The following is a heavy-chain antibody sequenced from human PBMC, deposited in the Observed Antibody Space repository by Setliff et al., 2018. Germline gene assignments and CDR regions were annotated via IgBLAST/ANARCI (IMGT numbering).Heavy chain of an antibody. CDR2: INHSGST. J-gene: IGHJ6*02. D-gene: IGHD2-2*02. CDR3: ARDRQYCSSTSCYTSYSYYYAMDI. Sequence: PSETLSLTCGGYGGSISDYYWSWICQPPGKGLEWIGEINHSGSTNYNPSLKSRVTMSLDTSRNHVSLKLSSVTAADTAVYYCARDRQYCSSTSCYTSYSYYYAMDIWGQGTTVTVSS. CDR1: GGSISDYY. V-gene: IGHV4-34*01.